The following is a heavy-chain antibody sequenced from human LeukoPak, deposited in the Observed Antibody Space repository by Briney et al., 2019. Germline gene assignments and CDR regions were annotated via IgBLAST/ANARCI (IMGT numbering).Heavy chain of an antibody. CDR2: ISAYNGNT. V-gene: IGHV1-18*01. Sequence: GASVKVSCKASGYIFISYGISWVRQAPGQGLEWMGWISAYNGNTKYAQKLQGRVTMTTDTSTSTAYMELRSLRSDDTAVYYCASPLGYCSSTNCYGDYWGQGTLVTVSS. CDR3: ASPLGYCSSTNCYGDY. D-gene: IGHD2-2*01. CDR1: GYIFISYG. J-gene: IGHJ4*02.